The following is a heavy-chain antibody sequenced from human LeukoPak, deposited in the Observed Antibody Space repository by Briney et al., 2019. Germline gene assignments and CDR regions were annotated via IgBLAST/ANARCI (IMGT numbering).Heavy chain of an antibody. CDR3: TRENRPFCPFAY. V-gene: IGHV4-4*03. CDR1: GGSIDMTNY. D-gene: IGHD2/OR15-2a*01. Sequence: KAPGTLSLTCGVSGGSIDMTNYWSWVRQAPGKGLEWIGEIAHDGTRNYNASLRSRVAMSLDRANNQSSLSLTSVTAADTAVYYCTRENRPFCPFAYWGQGVLVTVSS. J-gene: IGHJ4*02. CDR2: IAHDGTR.